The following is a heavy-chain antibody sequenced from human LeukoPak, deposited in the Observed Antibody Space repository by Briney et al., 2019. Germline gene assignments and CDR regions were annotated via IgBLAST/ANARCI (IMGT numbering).Heavy chain of an antibody. V-gene: IGHV4-39*07. D-gene: IGHD3-16*01. Sequence: SETLSLTCTVSGGSVSSSSDYWGWIRQPPGKGLEFIGSIHYSGSASSNPSVKSRVTISVDTSRNQFSLKLTSVTAADTAVYYCARGGVTANIDYWGQGTLVTVSS. CDR3: ARGGVTANIDY. J-gene: IGHJ4*02. CDR1: GGSVSSSSDY. CDR2: IHYSGSA.